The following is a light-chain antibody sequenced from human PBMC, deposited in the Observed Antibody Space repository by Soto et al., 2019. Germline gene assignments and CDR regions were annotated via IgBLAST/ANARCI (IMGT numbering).Light chain of an antibody. CDR2: GAS. Sequence: EIVLTQSPATLSLSPGERATLSCRASQCVSSSLAWYQQKPGQAPRLLIYGASNGAAGIPARFSGTGSGTDFTLTISSLEPDDFAVYYCQQRYNWPLTFGGGTKVEIK. CDR1: QCVSSS. CDR3: QQRYNWPLT. J-gene: IGKJ4*01. V-gene: IGKV3-11*01.